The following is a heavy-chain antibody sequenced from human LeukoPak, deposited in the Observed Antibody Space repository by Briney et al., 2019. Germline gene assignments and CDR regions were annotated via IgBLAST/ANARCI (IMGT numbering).Heavy chain of an antibody. Sequence: SGGSLRLSCAASGLTFSSYSMNWVRQAPGKGLEWVSYISSGSSTIYYADSVKGRFTISRDNAKNSLYLQMNSLRAEDTAVYYCARGSMVRGAAAFDIWGQGTMVTVSS. CDR3: ARGSMVRGAAAFDI. V-gene: IGHV3-48*01. D-gene: IGHD3-10*01. CDR2: ISSGSSTI. CDR1: GLTFSSYS. J-gene: IGHJ3*02.